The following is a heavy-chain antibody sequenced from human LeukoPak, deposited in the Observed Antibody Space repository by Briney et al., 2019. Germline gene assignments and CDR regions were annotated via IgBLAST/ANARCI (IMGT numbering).Heavy chain of an antibody. CDR2: INTSGST. CDR3: ARVDIWSGSNFDS. CDR1: GGSISSGIFF. V-gene: IGHV4-61*02. D-gene: IGHD3-3*01. Sequence: PSQTLSLTCTVSGGSISSGIFFWSWVRQPAGKGLEWIGRINTSGSTNYYPSLKSRVTISVDTSKNQFSLKLNSVTAADTAVYYCARVDIWSGSNFDSWGQGTLVTVSS. J-gene: IGHJ4*02.